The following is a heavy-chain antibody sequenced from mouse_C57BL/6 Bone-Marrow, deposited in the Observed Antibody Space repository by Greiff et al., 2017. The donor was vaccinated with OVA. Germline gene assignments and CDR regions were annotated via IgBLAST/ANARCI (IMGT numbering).Heavy chain of an antibody. V-gene: IGHV15-2*01. CDR3: ARSDYDGGGIGY. CDR2: ILPSIGRT. CDR1: DSEFFPTAY. J-gene: IGHJ2*01. Sequence: QVQLQQSGSELRSPGSSVKLSCKDSDSEFFPTAYMSWVRQKPGHGFDWIGGILPSIGRTIYREKFEDKATLDEDTLSNTASLELNSLTSEDSAIYYCARSDYDGGGIGYWGQGTTLTVSS. D-gene: IGHD2-4*01.